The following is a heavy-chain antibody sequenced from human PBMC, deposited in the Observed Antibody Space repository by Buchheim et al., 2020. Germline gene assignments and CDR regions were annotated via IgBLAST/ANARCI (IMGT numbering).Heavy chain of an antibody. J-gene: IGHJ4*02. V-gene: IGHV4-34*01. CDR3: ARGRINRLGY. CDR2: INHSGNT. D-gene: IGHD1-14*01. Sequence: QVQLQQWGAGLLKPSETLSLTCAVYGGSFSAYYWNWIRQPPGKGLEWIGEINHSGNTNYNPSLKSRVTISIDKSKNQFSLNLSSVTAADTAVYYCARGRINRLGYWGQGTL. CDR1: GGSFSAYY.